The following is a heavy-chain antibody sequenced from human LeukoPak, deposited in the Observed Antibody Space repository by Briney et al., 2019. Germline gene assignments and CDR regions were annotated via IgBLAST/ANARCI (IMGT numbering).Heavy chain of an antibody. V-gene: IGHV4-59*08. CDR3: ARVFGSGSYSTGMDV. CDR1: GGSISTYY. Sequence: PSETLSLTCTVSGGSISTYYWSWIRQPPGKGLEWIGYIYYSGSTNYNPSFKSRVTISLDTSKDQFSLKLSSVTAADTAVYYCARVFGSGSYSTGMDVWGQGTTVTVSS. D-gene: IGHD3-10*01. CDR2: IYYSGST. J-gene: IGHJ6*02.